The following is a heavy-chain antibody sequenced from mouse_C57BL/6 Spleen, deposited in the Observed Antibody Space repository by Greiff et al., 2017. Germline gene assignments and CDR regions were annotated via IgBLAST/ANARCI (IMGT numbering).Heavy chain of an antibody. CDR1: GFTFSDYG. D-gene: IGHD4-1*01. CDR3: ARGGTGTDY. V-gene: IGHV5-17*01. CDR2: ISSGSSTI. J-gene: IGHJ2*01. Sequence: EVQVVESGGGLVKPGGSLKLSCAASGFTFSDYGMHWVRQAPETGLVWVAYISSGSSTIYYADTVQGRFTISRDNAKNTLFLQMTSLRSEDTAMYYCARGGTGTDYWGQGTTLTVSS.